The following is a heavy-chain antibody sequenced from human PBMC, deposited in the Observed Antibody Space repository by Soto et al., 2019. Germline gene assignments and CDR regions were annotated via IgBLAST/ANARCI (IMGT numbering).Heavy chain of an antibody. CDR2: IKQDGSEK. Sequence: GGSLRLSCSASGFAFSIYWMSWVRQAPGKGLEWVANIKQDGSEKYYVDSVKGRFTISRDNAKNSLYLQMNSLRAEDTAVYYCARDPGYYYYGMDVWGQGTTVTVSS. CDR3: ARDPGYYYYGMDV. V-gene: IGHV3-7*03. CDR1: GFAFSIYW. J-gene: IGHJ6*02.